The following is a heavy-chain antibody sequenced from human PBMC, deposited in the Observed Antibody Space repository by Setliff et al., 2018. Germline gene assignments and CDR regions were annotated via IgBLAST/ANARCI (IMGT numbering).Heavy chain of an antibody. J-gene: IGHJ3*02. CDR3: AKDLVSTIAVAGTGRFRGAFDI. D-gene: IGHD6-19*01. V-gene: IGHV3-9*01. CDR2: ISWNSGSI. Sequence: GGSLRLSCAASGFTFDDYGMSWVRQAPGKGLEWVSGISWNSGSIGYADSVKGRFTISRDNAKNSLYLQMNSLRAEDTALYYCAKDLVSTIAVAGTGRFRGAFDIWGQGTMVTVSS. CDR1: GFTFDDYG.